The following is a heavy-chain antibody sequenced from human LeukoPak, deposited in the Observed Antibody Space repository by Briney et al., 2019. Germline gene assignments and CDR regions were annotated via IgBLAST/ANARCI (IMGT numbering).Heavy chain of an antibody. V-gene: IGHV3-21*06. CDR1: GFTFDTYT. D-gene: IGHD2-2*01. Sequence: GGSLRLSCAASGFTFDTYTMNWLRQAPGKGLERVSSISSSSTHKYYADSVEGRFTISRDDAKNSLYLHMNSLRAEDTAVYYCARDPSEVPTAVNWFDPWGQGTLVTVSS. J-gene: IGHJ5*02. CDR2: ISSSSTHK. CDR3: ARDPSEVPTAVNWFDP.